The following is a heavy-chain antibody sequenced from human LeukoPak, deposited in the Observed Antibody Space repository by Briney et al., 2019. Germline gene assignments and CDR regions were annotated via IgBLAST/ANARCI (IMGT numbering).Heavy chain of an antibody. J-gene: IGHJ4*02. V-gene: IGHV4-39*01. Sequence: SETLSLTCTVSGGSISSSSYYWGWIRQPPGKGLEWIGSIYYSGSTNYNPSLKSRVTISVDTSKNPFSLKLSSVTAADTAVYYCARLAYYYDSSGYCYYFDYWGQGTLVTVSS. D-gene: IGHD3-22*01. CDR1: GGSISSSSYY. CDR2: IYYSGST. CDR3: ARLAYYYDSSGYCYYFDY.